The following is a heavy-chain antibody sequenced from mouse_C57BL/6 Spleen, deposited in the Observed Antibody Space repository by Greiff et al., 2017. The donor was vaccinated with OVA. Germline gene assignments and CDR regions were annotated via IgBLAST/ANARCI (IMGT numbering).Heavy chain of an antibody. CDR3: AIFTTVEASFDY. Sequence: QVHVKQSGAELARPGASVKLSCKASGYTFTSYGISWVKQRTGQGLEWIGEIYPRSGNTYYNEKFKGKATLTADKSSSTAYMELRSLTSEDSAVYFCAIFTTVEASFDYWGQGTTLTVSS. CDR1: GYTFTSYG. CDR2: IYPRSGNT. V-gene: IGHV1-81*01. J-gene: IGHJ2*01. D-gene: IGHD1-1*01.